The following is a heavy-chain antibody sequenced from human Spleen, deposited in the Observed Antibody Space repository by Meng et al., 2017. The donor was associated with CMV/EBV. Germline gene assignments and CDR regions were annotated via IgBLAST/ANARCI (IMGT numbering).Heavy chain of an antibody. J-gene: IGHJ4*02. CDR1: GFTFSSYA. Sequence: GESLKISCAASGFTFSSYAMHWVRQAPGKGLEWVAVISYDGSNKYYADSVKGRFTIPRDNSRNTLYLQMNSLRAENTAVYYCAKGGGMATTYRGLDYWGQGTLVTVSS. V-gene: IGHV3-30*04. CDR2: ISYDGSNK. CDR3: AKGGGMATTYRGLDY. D-gene: IGHD5-24*01.